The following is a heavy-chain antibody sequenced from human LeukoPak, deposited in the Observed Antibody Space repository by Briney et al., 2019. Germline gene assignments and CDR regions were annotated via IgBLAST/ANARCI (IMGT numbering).Heavy chain of an antibody. CDR1: GYSLTSYW. D-gene: IGHD6-19*01. CDR3: ARQGSGTIAVAAVGATGAFDI. J-gene: IGHJ3*02. Sequence: GESLKISCKGSGYSLTSYWIGWVRQMPGKGLEWMGIIYPGDSDTRYSPSFQGQVTISADKSISTAYLQWSSLKASDTAMYYCARQGSGTIAVAAVGATGAFDIWGQGTMVTVSS. V-gene: IGHV5-51*01. CDR2: IYPGDSDT.